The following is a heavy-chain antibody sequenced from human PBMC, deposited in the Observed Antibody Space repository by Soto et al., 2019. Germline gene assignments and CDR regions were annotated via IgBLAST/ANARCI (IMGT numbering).Heavy chain of an antibody. CDR2: ISYDGSNK. CDR1: GFAFGSYG. Sequence: PGGSLRLSCAASGFAFGSYGMHWVRQAPGKGLEWVAVISYDGSNKYYADSVKGRFTISRDNSKNTLYLQMNSLRADDTAVYYCAKDRSSGWYWFDYWGQGTLVTVSS. J-gene: IGHJ4*02. V-gene: IGHV3-30*18. CDR3: AKDRSSGWYWFDY. D-gene: IGHD6-19*01.